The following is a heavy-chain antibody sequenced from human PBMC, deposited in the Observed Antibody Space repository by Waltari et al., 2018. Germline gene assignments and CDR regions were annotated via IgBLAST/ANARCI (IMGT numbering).Heavy chain of an antibody. D-gene: IGHD3-10*01. Sequence: QLQLQESGPGLVKPSETLSLTCTVSGGSIRSSSYYWGWIRHPPGKGLEWIGSIYYSGSTYYNPSLKSRVTISVDTSKNQFSLKLSSVTAADTAVYYCARGPLLWFGTGAFDYWGQGTLVTVSS. CDR1: GGSIRSSSYY. CDR2: IYYSGST. V-gene: IGHV4-39*01. CDR3: ARGPLLWFGTGAFDY. J-gene: IGHJ4*02.